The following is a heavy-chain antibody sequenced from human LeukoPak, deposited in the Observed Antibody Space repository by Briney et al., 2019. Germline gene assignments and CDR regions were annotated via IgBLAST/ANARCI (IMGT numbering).Heavy chain of an antibody. CDR1: GFTFSTYW. J-gene: IGHJ4*02. CDR3: AMALGNETHDY. CDR2: INQDGSEK. D-gene: IGHD3-16*02. Sequence: PGGSLRLSCAASGFTFSTYWMSWVRQPPGKGLDWVANINQDGSEKSYVDSVKGRFTISRDNAKDSLYLQMNSLRVEDTAVYYCAMALGNETHDYWGQGTLVTVSS. V-gene: IGHV3-7*01.